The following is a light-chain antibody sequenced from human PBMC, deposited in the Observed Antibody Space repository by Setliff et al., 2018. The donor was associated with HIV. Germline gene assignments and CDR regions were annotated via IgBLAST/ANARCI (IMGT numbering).Light chain of an antibody. V-gene: IGLV2-23*02. CDR2: EVS. Sequence: ALTQPASVSGSPGQSITISCNGTSSDLGSYNLVSWYQEPPGKVPKLIIYEVSKRPSGVSDRFSGSKSGNTASLTISGLQAEDEADYYCCSYASSSLSYVFGAGTKVTVL. CDR3: CSYASSSLSYV. CDR1: SSDLGSYNL. J-gene: IGLJ1*01.